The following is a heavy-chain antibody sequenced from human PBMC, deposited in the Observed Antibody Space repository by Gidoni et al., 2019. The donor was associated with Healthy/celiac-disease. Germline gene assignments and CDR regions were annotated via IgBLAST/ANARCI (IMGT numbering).Heavy chain of an antibody. D-gene: IGHD4-17*01. CDR3: ARDLGYGDYYHYGMDV. V-gene: IGHV4-38-2*02. Sequence: QVQLQESGPGLVKPSETLSLTCPVSGYSISSGYYWGWIRQPPGKGLEWIGSIYHSGSTYYNPSLKSRVTIAVDTSKNQFSLKLSSVTAADTAVYYCARDLGYGDYYHYGMDVWGQGTTVTVSS. CDR1: GYSISSGYY. CDR2: IYHSGST. J-gene: IGHJ6*02.